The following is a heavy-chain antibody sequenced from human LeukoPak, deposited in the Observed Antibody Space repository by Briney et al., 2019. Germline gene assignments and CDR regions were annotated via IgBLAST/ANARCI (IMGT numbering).Heavy chain of an antibody. CDR2: IFVGSGNT. CDR1: GFTFTRSA. D-gene: IGHD3-10*01. Sequence: GTSVKVSCKASGFTFTRSAVQWVRQARGQRLEWIGWIFVGSGNTNYAQKFQERVTITRDMSTSTAYMELSSLRSEDTAVYYCAAGVNVWFGELYRLDYWGQGTLVTVSS. V-gene: IGHV1-58*01. CDR3: AAGVNVWFGELYRLDY. J-gene: IGHJ4*02.